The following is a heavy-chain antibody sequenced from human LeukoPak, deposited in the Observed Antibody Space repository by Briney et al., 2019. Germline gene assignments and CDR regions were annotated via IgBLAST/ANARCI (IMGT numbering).Heavy chain of an antibody. V-gene: IGHV4-59*01. CDR2: IYYSGST. Sequence: SETLSLTCTVSGGSISSYYWSWIRQPPGKGLEWIGYIYYSGSTNYNPSLKSRVTISVDTSKNQFSLKLSSVTAADTAVYYCARTYYYDSSGYYRHYYYYGMDVWGQGTTVTVSS. CDR3: ARTYYYDSSGYYRHYYYYGMDV. J-gene: IGHJ6*02. CDR1: GGSISSYY. D-gene: IGHD3-22*01.